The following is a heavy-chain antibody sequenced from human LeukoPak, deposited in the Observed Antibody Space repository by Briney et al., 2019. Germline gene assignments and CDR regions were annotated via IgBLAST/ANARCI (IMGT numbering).Heavy chain of an antibody. V-gene: IGHV3-48*02. D-gene: IGHD6-25*01. J-gene: IGHJ3*02. CDR2: ISGSSSAI. CDR3: ARDAKQRLRFGAFDI. Sequence: PGGSLRLSCAASGFTFSSYSMIWVRQAPGKGLERLSYISGSSSAIYYADSVKGRFTISRDNAKNSLYLQMNSLRDEDTAVYYCARDAKQRLRFGAFDIWGQGTMVTVSS. CDR1: GFTFSSYS.